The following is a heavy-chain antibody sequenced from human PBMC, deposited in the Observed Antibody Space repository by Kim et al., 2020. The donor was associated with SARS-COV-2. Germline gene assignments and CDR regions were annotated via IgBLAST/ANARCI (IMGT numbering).Heavy chain of an antibody. V-gene: IGHV4-31*03. Sequence: SETLSLTCTVSGGSISSGGYYWSWIRQHPGKGLEWIGYIYYSGSTYYNPSLKSRVTISVDTSKNQFSLKLSSVTAADTAVYYCARDVAAAVTSWFDPWGQGTLVTVSS. J-gene: IGHJ5*02. CDR3: ARDVAAAVTSWFDP. CDR1: GGSISSGGYY. D-gene: IGHD6-13*01. CDR2: IYYSGST.